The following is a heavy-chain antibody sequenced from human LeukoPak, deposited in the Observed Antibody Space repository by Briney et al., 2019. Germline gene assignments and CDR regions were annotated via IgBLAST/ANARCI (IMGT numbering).Heavy chain of an antibody. CDR1: GFTFSSYA. J-gene: IGHJ3*02. CDR2: ISYDGSNK. D-gene: IGHD1-26*01. CDR3: ARSGELLDGAFDI. Sequence: GGSLRLSCAASGFTFSSYAMHWVRQAPGKGLEWVAVISYDGSNKYYADSVKGRFTISRDNSKNTLYLQMNSLRAEDTAVYYCARSGELLDGAFDIWGQGTMVTVSS. V-gene: IGHV3-30-3*01.